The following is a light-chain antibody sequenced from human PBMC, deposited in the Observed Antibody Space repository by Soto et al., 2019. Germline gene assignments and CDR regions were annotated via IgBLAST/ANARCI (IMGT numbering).Light chain of an antibody. V-gene: IGLV2-14*01. CDR2: DVS. CDR1: SGDVGGYNY. J-gene: IGLJ1*01. CDR3: CSYTSSSTYV. Sequence: QSVLTQPASLSGSPGQSISISCSGTSGDVGGYNYVSWYQQHPGKAPKLMIYDVSNRPSGVSNRFSGSKSGNTASLTISGLKSEDEADYYCCSYTSSSTYVFGTGTKLTVL.